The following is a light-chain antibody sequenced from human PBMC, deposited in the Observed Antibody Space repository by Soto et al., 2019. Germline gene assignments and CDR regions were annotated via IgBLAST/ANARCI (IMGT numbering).Light chain of an antibody. CDR2: GAS. Sequence: ETVLTQSPGTLSLSPGERATLSCRASQTIRSNYLAWYRQTPGQAPRLLIYGASNRATGIADRFSGSGSGTDFTLIISRLEPEDFALYYCLQHNTYPYTFGQGTKVDIK. CDR3: LQHNTYPYT. CDR1: QTIRSNY. J-gene: IGKJ2*01. V-gene: IGKV3-20*01.